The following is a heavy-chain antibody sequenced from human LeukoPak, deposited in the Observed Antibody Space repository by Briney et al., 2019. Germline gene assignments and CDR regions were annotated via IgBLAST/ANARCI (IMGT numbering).Heavy chain of an antibody. D-gene: IGHD3-9*01. V-gene: IGHV3-9*01. CDR1: GFTFDDYA. Sequence: GGSLRLSCAASGFTFDDYAMHWVRQAPGKGLEWVSGISWNSGSIGYADSVKGRFTISRDNAKNSLYLQMNSLRAEDTALYYCARLLYYDILTGYYLDYWGQGTLVTVSS. J-gene: IGHJ4*02. CDR2: ISWNSGSI. CDR3: ARLLYYDILTGYYLDY.